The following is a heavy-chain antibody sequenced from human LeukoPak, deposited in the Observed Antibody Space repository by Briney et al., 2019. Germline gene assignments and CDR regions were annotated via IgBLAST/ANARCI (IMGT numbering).Heavy chain of an antibody. D-gene: IGHD2-2*01. CDR2: IYLGDSDT. V-gene: IGHV5-51*01. CDR3: ARKGRYCSSTNCPFDY. CDR1: GYSFTNYW. Sequence: GESLKISCKGSGYSFTNYWIGWVRQMPGKGLEWMGIIYLGDSDTRYSPSFQGQVTISADKSISIAYLQWSSLKASDTAMYYCARKGRYCSSTNCPFDYWGQGTLVAVSS. J-gene: IGHJ4*02.